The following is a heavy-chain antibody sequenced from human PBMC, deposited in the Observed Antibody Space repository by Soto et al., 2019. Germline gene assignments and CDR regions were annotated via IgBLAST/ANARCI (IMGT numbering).Heavy chain of an antibody. CDR2: IKSKTDGGTT. J-gene: IGHJ4*02. CDR3: TTERLGYCTNGVCHPFDY. D-gene: IGHD2-8*01. Sequence: GGSLRLSCAASGFTFSNAWMSWVRQAPGKGLEWVGRIKSKTDGGTTDYAAPVKGRFTISRDDSKNTLYLQMNSLKTEDTAVYYCTTERLGYCTNGVCHPFDYWGQGTLVTVSS. CDR1: GFTFSNAW. V-gene: IGHV3-15*01.